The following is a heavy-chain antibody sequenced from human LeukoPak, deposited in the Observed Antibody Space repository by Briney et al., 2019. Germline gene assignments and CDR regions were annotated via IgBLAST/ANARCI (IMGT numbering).Heavy chain of an antibody. Sequence: GGSLRLSCAASGFTVSSTYMNWVRQAPGKGLEWVSVIYTGGNTYYADSVKGRFTISRDNSKNTLYLQMNSLRAEDTAVYYCARDTVTTYYYYGMDVWGQGTTVTVSS. CDR1: GFTVSSTY. J-gene: IGHJ6*02. CDR3: ARDTVTTYYYYGMDV. D-gene: IGHD4-17*01. V-gene: IGHV3-53*01. CDR2: IYTGGNT.